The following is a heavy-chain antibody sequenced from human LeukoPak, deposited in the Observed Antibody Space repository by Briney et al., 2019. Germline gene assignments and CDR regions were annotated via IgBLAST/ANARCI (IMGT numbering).Heavy chain of an antibody. V-gene: IGHV4-30-4*01. CDR1: GGSFRGGDSY. D-gene: IGHD3-22*01. J-gene: IGHJ5*01. CDR3: ARAYKYDSRIDP. Sequence: PAETLSLTCTVSGGSFRGGDSYWSWIRQPPGKGLEWIAYMYYRVRTYYNPSLKSRVTMSADTSKTQLSLRLSSVTDAGTAVYYCARAYKYDSRIDPWGQGILVTVSS. CDR2: MYYRVRT.